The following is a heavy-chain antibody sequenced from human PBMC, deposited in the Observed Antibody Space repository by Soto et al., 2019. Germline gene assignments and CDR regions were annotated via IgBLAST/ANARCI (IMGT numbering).Heavy chain of an antibody. D-gene: IGHD3-9*01. CDR1: GYTFTGYY. Sequence: QVQLVQSGAEVKKPGASVKVSCKASGYTFTGYYMHWVRQAPGQGLEWMGWINPNSGGTNYVQKYQGRDTRTRDTSISKAYMELSRLRSDDTAVYYCARVKVNGYLDDWGQGSLVTVSS. CDR2: INPNSGGT. V-gene: IGHV1-2*02. J-gene: IGHJ4*02. CDR3: ARVKVNGYLDD.